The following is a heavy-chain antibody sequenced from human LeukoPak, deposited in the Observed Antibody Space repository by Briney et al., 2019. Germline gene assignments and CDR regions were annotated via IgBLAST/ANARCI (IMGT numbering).Heavy chain of an antibody. CDR1: GGSFSGYY. D-gene: IGHD6-6*01. CDR3: ARAARRRTINWFDP. Sequence: PSETLSLTCAVYGGSFSGYYWSWIRQPPGKGLEWIGEINHSGSTNYNPSLKSRVTISVDTSKNQFSLKLSSVTAADTAVYYCARAARRRTINWFDPWGQGNLVTVSS. J-gene: IGHJ5*02. V-gene: IGHV4-34*01. CDR2: INHSGST.